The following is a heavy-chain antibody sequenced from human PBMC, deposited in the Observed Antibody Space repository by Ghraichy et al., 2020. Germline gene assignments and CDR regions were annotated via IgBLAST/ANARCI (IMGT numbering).Heavy chain of an antibody. CDR3: ARDSYYGSGSHFDY. CDR1: GGSISSSNW. Sequence: SETLSLTCAVSGGSISSSNWWSWVRQPPGKGLEWIGEIYHSGSTNYNPSLKSRVTISVDKSKNQFSLKLSSETAADTAGYYCARDSYYGSGSHFDYWGQGTLVTVSS. V-gene: IGHV4-4*02. CDR2: IYHSGST. J-gene: IGHJ4*02. D-gene: IGHD3-10*01.